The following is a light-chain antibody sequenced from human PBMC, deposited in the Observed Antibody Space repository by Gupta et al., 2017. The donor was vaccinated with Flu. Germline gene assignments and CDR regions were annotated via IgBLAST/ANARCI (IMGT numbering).Light chain of an antibody. V-gene: IGKV4-1*01. CDR3: QLYDSTPRT. CDR1: QSVLYSSNNKNY. Sequence: LGERATINCKSSQSVLYSSNNKNYLAWYQQKPGQPPKLLIYWASTRESGVPDRFSGSGSGTDFTLTISSLQAEDVAVYYCQLYDSTPRTFGQGSKVEIK. J-gene: IGKJ1*01. CDR2: WAS.